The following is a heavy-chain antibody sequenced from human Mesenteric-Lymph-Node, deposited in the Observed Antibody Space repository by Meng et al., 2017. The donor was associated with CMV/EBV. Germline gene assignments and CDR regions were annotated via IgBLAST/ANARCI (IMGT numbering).Heavy chain of an antibody. CDR2: ISGSGGST. Sequence: GGSLRLSCAASGFTFSSYAMSWVRQAPGKGLEWVSTISGSGGSTYYADSVKGRFTISRDNAKNSLYLQMNSLRAEDTAVYYCAKDSGYYGFDVWGQGTTVTVSS. J-gene: IGHJ6*02. CDR1: GFTFSSYA. V-gene: IGHV3-23*01. CDR3: AKDSGYYGFDV.